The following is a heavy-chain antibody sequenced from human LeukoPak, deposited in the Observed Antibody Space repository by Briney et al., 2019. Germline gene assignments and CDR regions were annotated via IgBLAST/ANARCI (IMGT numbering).Heavy chain of an antibody. Sequence: SETLSLTCTVSGGSISNYYWSWIRQPPGKGLEWIGYMYYSGSTNYNPSLKSRVTISVDTSKNQFSLKLSSVTAADTAVYYCASSHPLGSNNDYYTPVDYWGQGTLVTVSS. CDR2: MYYSGST. J-gene: IGHJ4*02. CDR3: ASSHPLGSNNDYYTPVDY. CDR1: GGSISNYY. V-gene: IGHV4-59*01. D-gene: IGHD3-3*01.